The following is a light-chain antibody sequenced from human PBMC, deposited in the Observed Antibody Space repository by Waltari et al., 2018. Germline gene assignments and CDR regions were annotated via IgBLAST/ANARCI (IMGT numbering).Light chain of an antibody. V-gene: IGKV3-11*01. J-gene: IGKJ4*01. CDR3: QQRRNWPLT. Sequence: SCRASQSNSNHLAWYQQKPGQAPRLLQYATTNKATCIPNRFSGSGFGTDFTLTISSLEPEDFAIYYCQQRRNWPLTCGGGTKVEIK. CDR1: QSNSNH. CDR2: ATT.